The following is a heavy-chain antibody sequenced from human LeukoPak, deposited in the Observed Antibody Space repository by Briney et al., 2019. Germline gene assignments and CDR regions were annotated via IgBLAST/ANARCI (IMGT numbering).Heavy chain of an antibody. Sequence: GGSLRLSCAASGFTFDDYAMHWVRQAPGKGLEWVSGISWNSGSIGYADSVKGRFTISRDNAKNSLYLQMNSLRAEDTALYYCAEDIYGDYDFYYFDYWGQGTLVTVSS. CDR3: AEDIYGDYDFYYFDY. J-gene: IGHJ4*02. CDR1: GFTFDDYA. V-gene: IGHV3-9*01. CDR2: ISWNSGSI. D-gene: IGHD4-17*01.